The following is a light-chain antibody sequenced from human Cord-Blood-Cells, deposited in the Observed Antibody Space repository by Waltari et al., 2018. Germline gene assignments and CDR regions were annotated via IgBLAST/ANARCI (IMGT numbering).Light chain of an antibody. V-gene: IGLV2-11*01. CDR3: CSYAGSYTWV. CDR2: DVS. Sequence: QSALTQPPSVSGSPGQSVTLSCTGTHSGVGGYNYFSWYQQHPGKAPKLMIYDVSKRPSGVPDRFSGSKSGNTASLTISGLQAEDEADYYCCSYAGSYTWVFGGGTKLTVL. J-gene: IGLJ3*02. CDR1: HSGVGGYNY.